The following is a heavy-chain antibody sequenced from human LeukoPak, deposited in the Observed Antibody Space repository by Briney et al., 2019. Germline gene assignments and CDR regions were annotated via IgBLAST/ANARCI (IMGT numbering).Heavy chain of an antibody. J-gene: IGHJ4*02. V-gene: IGHV3-23*01. CDR1: GFTFSSSA. D-gene: IGHD3-9*01. CDR2: ISGGDT. CDR3: QRPAYDILTGYYSFDY. Sequence: GGSLRLSCAASGFTFSSSAMSWVRQAPGKGLQWVSAISGGDTFYADSAKGRFTISRDNSKNTLYLQVNSLRAEDTVFYYKQRPAYDILTGYYSFDYWGQGTLVTVSS.